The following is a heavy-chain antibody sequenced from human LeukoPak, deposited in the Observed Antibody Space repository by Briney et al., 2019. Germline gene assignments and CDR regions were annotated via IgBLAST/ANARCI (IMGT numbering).Heavy chain of an antibody. CDR1: GYTFTGYY. V-gene: IGHV1-2*02. CDR3: ARDKESAYSSSWSSNWFDP. D-gene: IGHD6-13*01. Sequence: GASVKVSCKASGYTFTGYYMHWVRQAPGQGLEWMGWINPNSGGTNYAQKFQGRVTMTRDTSISTAYMELSRLRSDDTAVYYCARDKESAYSSSWSSNWFDPWGQGTLVTVSS. CDR2: INPNSGGT. J-gene: IGHJ5*02.